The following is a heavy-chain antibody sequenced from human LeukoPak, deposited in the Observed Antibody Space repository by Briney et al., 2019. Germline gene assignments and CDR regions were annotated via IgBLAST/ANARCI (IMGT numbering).Heavy chain of an antibody. CDR1: GYSISSGYY. CDR2: IYQSGST. Sequence: SETLSLTCTVSGYSISSGYYWGWIRQPPGKGLEWIGSIYQSGSTYYNPSLKSRVTISVDTSRNQFSLKLSSVTAADTAVYYCARAQSIAAAGTSDYWGQGTLVTVSS. D-gene: IGHD6-13*01. V-gene: IGHV4-38-2*02. CDR3: ARAQSIAAAGTSDY. J-gene: IGHJ4*02.